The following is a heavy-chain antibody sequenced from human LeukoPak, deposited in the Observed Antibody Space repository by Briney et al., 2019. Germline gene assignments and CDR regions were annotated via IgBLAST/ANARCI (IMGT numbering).Heavy chain of an antibody. V-gene: IGHV3-23*01. J-gene: IGHJ1*01. CDR3: AIMHGYYDGSGYWVQ. Sequence: PGGSLRLSCAASGFTFGSYGMSWVRQAPGKGLEWVSIITPNAGRTSYADSVEGRFTISRDNPRNTLYLQMNSLRDEDTAIYYCAIMHGYYDGSGYWVQWGQGTLVTVSS. CDR1: GFTFGSYG. CDR2: ITPNAGRT. D-gene: IGHD3-22*01.